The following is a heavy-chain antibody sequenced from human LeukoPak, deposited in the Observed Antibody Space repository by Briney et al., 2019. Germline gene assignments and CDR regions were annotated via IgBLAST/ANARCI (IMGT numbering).Heavy chain of an antibody. CDR2: IYYSGST. Sequence: PSQTLSLTCTVSGGSISSGDYYWSWIRQPPGKGLEWIGYIYYSGSTYYNPSLKSRVTISVDTSKNQFSLKLSSVTAADTAVYYCARNGRYFDWLPFNWFDPWGQGTLVTVSS. J-gene: IGHJ5*02. D-gene: IGHD3-9*01. V-gene: IGHV4-30-4*01. CDR3: ARNGRYFDWLPFNWFDP. CDR1: GGSISSGDYY.